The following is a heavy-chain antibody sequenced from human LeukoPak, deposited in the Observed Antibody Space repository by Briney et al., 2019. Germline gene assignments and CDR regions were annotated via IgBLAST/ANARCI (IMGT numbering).Heavy chain of an antibody. D-gene: IGHD3-10*01. Sequence: SETLSLTCAVYGGSFSGYYWSWIRQPPGKGLEWIGEINHSGSTNYNPSLKSRVTISVDTSKNQFSLKLSSVTAADTAVYYCARSFIRFGELLYRDWFYPWGPGTLVTVSS. V-gene: IGHV4-34*01. CDR1: GGSFSGYY. CDR2: INHSGST. J-gene: IGHJ5*02. CDR3: ARSFIRFGELLYRDWFYP.